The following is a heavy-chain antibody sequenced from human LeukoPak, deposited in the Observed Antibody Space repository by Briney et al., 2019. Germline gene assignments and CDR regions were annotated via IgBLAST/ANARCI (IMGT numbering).Heavy chain of an antibody. CDR3: ARARRQRNYIDY. V-gene: IGHV4-39*07. CDR2: ISYSGST. D-gene: IGHD1-1*01. CDR1: GGSISSSSYF. Sequence: PSETLSLTCTVSGGSISSSSYFWGWIRQPPGKGLEWIGSISYSGSTYYSPSLKSRVTISVDTSKNQFSLKLTSVTAADTAVYYCARARRQRNYIDYWGQGTLVTVSS. J-gene: IGHJ4*02.